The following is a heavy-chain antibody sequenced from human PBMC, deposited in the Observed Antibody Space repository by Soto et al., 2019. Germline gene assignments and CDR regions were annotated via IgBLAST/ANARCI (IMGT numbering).Heavy chain of an antibody. Sequence: QVQLVQSGPEVKKPGASVKVSCKTSGYTFTNYGISWVRQAPGQGLEWMGWTNTYNGNTKYAQDLQGRVTMTADTSTNTAYLDLRSLRSDDTAVFFCVRGMTPDYFDFWGQGTLVTVSS. J-gene: IGHJ4*02. CDR1: GYTFTNYG. CDR2: TNTYNGNT. CDR3: VRGMTPDYFDF. V-gene: IGHV1-18*04.